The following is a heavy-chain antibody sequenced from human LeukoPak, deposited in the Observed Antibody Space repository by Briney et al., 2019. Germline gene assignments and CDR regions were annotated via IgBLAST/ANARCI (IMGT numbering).Heavy chain of an antibody. CDR1: GYSFTAHY. J-gene: IGHJ6*02. Sequence: ASVKVSCKASGYSFTAHYIHWVRQAPGQGLEWMGWINPDNGATNYAQRLQGRVTVTRDTSITTVYMALSSLKPDDTAAYYCARARINTIFGVVPRYDVDVWGQGTTVTVSS. CDR2: INPDNGAT. CDR3: ARARINTIFGVVPRYDVDV. V-gene: IGHV1-2*02. D-gene: IGHD3-3*01.